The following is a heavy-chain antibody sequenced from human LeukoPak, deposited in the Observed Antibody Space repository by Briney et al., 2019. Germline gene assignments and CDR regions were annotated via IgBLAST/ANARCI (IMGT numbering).Heavy chain of an antibody. CDR2: ISGSSGST. CDR1: TFTFSSYT. D-gene: IGHD1-26*01. Sequence: GGSLRLSCAASTFTFSSYTMTWVRQAPGKGLEWVAGISGSSGSTYYADSVRGRFTISRDNSKNIVYLQMSSLRAEDTAVYYCAKPNMGYWAIDSWGQGTLVTVSS. CDR3: AKPNMGYWAIDS. V-gene: IGHV3-23*01. J-gene: IGHJ4*02.